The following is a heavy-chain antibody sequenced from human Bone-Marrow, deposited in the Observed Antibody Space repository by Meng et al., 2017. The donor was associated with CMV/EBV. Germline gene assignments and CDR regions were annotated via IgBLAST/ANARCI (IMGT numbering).Heavy chain of an antibody. CDR2: MNPNSGNT. D-gene: IGHD3-10*01. CDR3: ASGRGAFDY. J-gene: IGHJ4*02. V-gene: IGHV1-8*03. Sequence: ASVKVSCKASGYTFTGQFMHWVRQAPGQGLEWMGWMNPNSGNTGYAQKFQGRVTITRDTAITPAYLELSSLTSEDTAVYYCASGRGAFDYWGQGSPVTVSS. CDR1: GYTFTGQF.